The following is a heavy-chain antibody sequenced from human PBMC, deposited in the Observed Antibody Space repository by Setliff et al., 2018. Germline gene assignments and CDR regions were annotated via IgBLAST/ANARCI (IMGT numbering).Heavy chain of an antibody. J-gene: IGHJ4*02. Sequence: ASVKVSCKSSGYTFTSYGINWVRQAPGQGLEWMGWISPYNGKTNHAQNLQGRVAMTTDTSTSTAYMELRSLRSDDTAVYYCARPSAPQVVLAADFDFWGQGTPVTVSS. CDR1: GYTFTSYG. CDR3: ARPSAPQVVLAADFDF. CDR2: ISPYNGKT. D-gene: IGHD6-19*01. V-gene: IGHV1-18*01.